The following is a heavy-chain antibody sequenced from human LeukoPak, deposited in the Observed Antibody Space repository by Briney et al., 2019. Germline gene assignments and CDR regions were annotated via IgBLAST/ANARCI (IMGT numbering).Heavy chain of an antibody. D-gene: IGHD3-10*01. J-gene: IGHJ4*02. CDR1: GFTFSSYD. CDR3: ARGGFGELSLDY. V-gene: IGHV3-13*01. CDR2: IGTAGDT. Sequence: PGGSLRLSCAASGFTFSSYDMHWVRQATGKGLEWVSAIGTAGDTYYPGSVKGRFTISRENAKNSLYLQMNSLRAGDTAVYYCARGGFGELSLDYWGQGTLVTVSS.